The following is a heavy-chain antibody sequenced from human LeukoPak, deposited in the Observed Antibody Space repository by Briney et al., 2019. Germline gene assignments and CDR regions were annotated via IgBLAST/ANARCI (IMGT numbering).Heavy chain of an antibody. CDR1: GFTFSSYG. D-gene: IGHD3-10*01. Sequence: GVSLRLSCAASGFTFSSYGMHWVRQAPGKGLEWVAVISYDGSNKYYADSVKGRFTISRDNSKNTLYLQMNSLRAEDTAVYYCAKDWAGGSGSLDYFDYWGQGTLVTVSS. J-gene: IGHJ4*02. CDR2: ISYDGSNK. CDR3: AKDWAGGSGSLDYFDY. V-gene: IGHV3-30*18.